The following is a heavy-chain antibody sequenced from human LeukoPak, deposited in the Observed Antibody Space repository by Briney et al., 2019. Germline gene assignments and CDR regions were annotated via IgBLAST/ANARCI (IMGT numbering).Heavy chain of an antibody. D-gene: IGHD6-13*01. CDR3: ARVGSIAAAGTPDY. J-gene: IGHJ4*02. CDR2: IWYDGSND. V-gene: IGHV3-33*01. CDR1: GFTLSQYA. Sequence: GGSLRLSCAASGFTLSQYAMHWVRQAPGKGLEWVAAIWYDGSNDYYADSVKGRFTISRDNSKNTLSLQMNSLRAEDTAVYYCARVGSIAAAGTPDYWGQGTLVTVSS.